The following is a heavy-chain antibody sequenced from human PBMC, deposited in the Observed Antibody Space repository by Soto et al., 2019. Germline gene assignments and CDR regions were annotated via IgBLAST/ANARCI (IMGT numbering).Heavy chain of an antibody. Sequence: ASVKVSCKASGYTFTSYAMHWVRQAPGQRLEWMGWINAGNGNTKYSQKFQGRVTVTKDTPASTAYMELSSLRSKDTAVYYCARDLGGWPDYWGQGTLVTVSS. CDR1: GYTFTSYA. D-gene: IGHD2-15*01. CDR3: ARDLGGWPDY. CDR2: INAGNGNT. J-gene: IGHJ4*02. V-gene: IGHV1-3*01.